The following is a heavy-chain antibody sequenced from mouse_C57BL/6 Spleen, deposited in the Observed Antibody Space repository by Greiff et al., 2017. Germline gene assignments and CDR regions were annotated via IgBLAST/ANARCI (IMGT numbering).Heavy chain of an antibody. CDR1: GYTFTSYW. D-gene: IGHD1-1*01. CDR2: IDPNSGGT. V-gene: IGHV1-72*01. J-gene: IGHJ4*01. Sequence: QVQLQQPGAELVKPGASVKLSCKASGYTFTSYWMHWVKQRPGRGLEWIGRIDPNSGGTKYNEKFKSKATLTVDKPSSTAYMQLSSLTSEDSAVYYCARSLFITTVVATRVDAMDDWGQGTSVTVSS. CDR3: ARSLFITTVVATRVDAMDD.